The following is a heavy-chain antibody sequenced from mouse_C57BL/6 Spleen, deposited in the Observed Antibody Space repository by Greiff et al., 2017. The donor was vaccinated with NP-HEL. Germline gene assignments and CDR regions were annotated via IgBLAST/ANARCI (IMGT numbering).Heavy chain of an antibody. CDR1: GYTFTSYW. D-gene: IGHD4-1*01. V-gene: IGHV1-69*01. J-gene: IGHJ3*01. CDR3: ARSITGTWFAY. Sequence: QVHVKQPGAELVMPGASVKLSCKASGYTFTSYWMHWVKQRPGQGLEWIGEIDPSDSYTNYNQKFKGKSTLTVDKSSSTAYMQLSSLTSEDSAVYYCARSITGTWFAYWGQGTLVTVSA. CDR2: IDPSDSYT.